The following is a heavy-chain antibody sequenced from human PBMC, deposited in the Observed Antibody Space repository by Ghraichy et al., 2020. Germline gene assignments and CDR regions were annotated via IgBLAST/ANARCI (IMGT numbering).Heavy chain of an antibody. CDR2: IIPIFGTA. D-gene: IGHD6-6*01. V-gene: IGHV1-69*13. CDR3: ALAILWEYSSSSPYYYYYMDV. J-gene: IGHJ6*03. CDR1: GGTFSSYA. Sequence: SVKVSCKASGGTFSSYAISWVRQAPGQGLEWMGGIIPIFGTANYAQKFQGRVTITADESTSTAYMELSSLRSEETAVYYCALAILWEYSSSSPYYYYYMDVWGKGTTVTVSS.